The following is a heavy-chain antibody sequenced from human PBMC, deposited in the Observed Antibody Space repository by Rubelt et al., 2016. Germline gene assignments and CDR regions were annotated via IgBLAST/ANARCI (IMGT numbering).Heavy chain of an antibody. CDR2: IYYSGVT. J-gene: IGHJ3*01. V-gene: IGHV4-39*02. D-gene: IGHD1-26*01. Sequence: QLQLQESGPRLVKPSATLSLTCSVSGGSISNDNYYWGWIRQPPGEGLEWYGSIYYSGVTYHPASFKSRVPIPVETSKNQFSLKLTSGTAADTSMYYCARDRLVGASDAFDFWGQGTMVTVSS. CDR1: GGSISNDNYY. CDR3: ARDRLVGASDAFDF.